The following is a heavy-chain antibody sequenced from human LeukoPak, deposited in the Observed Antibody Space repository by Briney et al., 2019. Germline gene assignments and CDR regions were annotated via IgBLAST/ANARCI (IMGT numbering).Heavy chain of an antibody. CDR1: GYTFTSYG. V-gene: IGHV1-18*01. CDR3: ARTMVRGVITQYYFDY. CDR2: ISAYNGNT. D-gene: IGHD3-10*01. J-gene: IGHJ4*02. Sequence: GASVKVSCKASGYTFTSYGISWVRQAPGQGLEWMGWISAYNGNTNYAQKLQGRVTMTTDTSTSTAYMELRSLRSDDTAVYYCARTMVRGVITQYYFDYWGQGTLVTVSS.